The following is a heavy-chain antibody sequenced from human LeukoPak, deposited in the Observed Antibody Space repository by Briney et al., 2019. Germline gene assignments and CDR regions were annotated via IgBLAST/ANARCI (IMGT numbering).Heavy chain of an antibody. CDR3: ARDGYYDFWSGPSPPDY. CDR2: INPSGGST. CDR1: GYTFTSYY. J-gene: IGHJ4*02. Sequence: GASVKVSCKASGYTFTSYYMHWVRQAPGQGLEWMGIINPSGGSTSYAQKFQGRVTMTRDTSTSTVYMELSSLRSEDTAVYYCARDGYYDFWSGPSPPDYWGQGTLVTVSS. D-gene: IGHD3-3*01. V-gene: IGHV1-46*01.